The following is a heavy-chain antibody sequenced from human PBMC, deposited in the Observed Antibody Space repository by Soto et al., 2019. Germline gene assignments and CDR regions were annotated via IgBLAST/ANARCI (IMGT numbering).Heavy chain of an antibody. CDR1: GYTFTSYD. D-gene: IGHD6-13*01. V-gene: IGHV1-8*01. Sequence: QVQLVQSGAEVKKPGSSVKISCKASGYTFTSYDINWVRQATGQGLEWMGWMNPNSGNTGYAQKFQGRVTMTRNTSMSTASMELSSLRSEYTAVYYCARERSAGTGWFDPWGQGTLVTVSS. CDR2: MNPNSGNT. CDR3: ARERSAGTGWFDP. J-gene: IGHJ5*02.